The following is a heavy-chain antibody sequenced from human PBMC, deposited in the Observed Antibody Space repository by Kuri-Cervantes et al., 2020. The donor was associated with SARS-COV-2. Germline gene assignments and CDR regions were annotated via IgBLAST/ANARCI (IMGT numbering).Heavy chain of an antibody. Sequence: GSLRLSCAVSGYFISSGYYWGWIRQPPGKGLEWIESIHHSGSTYYNPSLKSRVTISVDTSKNQFSLKLSSVTAADTAVYYCAREIGLYDSSGSDPYWFDPWGQGTLVTVSS. CDR3: AREIGLYDSSGSDPYWFDP. D-gene: IGHD3-22*01. CDR2: IHHSGST. J-gene: IGHJ5*02. V-gene: IGHV4-38-2*02. CDR1: GYFISSGYY.